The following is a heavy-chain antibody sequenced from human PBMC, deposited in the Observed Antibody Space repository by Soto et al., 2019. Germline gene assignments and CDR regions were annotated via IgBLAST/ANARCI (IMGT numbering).Heavy chain of an antibody. CDR1: GGTFSTYA. J-gene: IGHJ6*02. CDR2: IIPIFGTA. D-gene: IGHD5-18*01. V-gene: IGHV1-69*01. Sequence: QVQLVQSGAEVKKPGSSVKVSCKASGGTFSTYAISWVRQAPGQGLEWVGGIIPIFGTANYAQKFQGRVTITADESTSTAYMELSSLISEDTAVYYCARAAYSYGTAYLSYYYGMDVWGQGTTVTVSS. CDR3: ARAAYSYGTAYLSYYYGMDV.